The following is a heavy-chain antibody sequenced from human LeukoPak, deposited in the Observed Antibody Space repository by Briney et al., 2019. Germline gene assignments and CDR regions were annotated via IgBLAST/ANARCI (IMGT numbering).Heavy chain of an antibody. V-gene: IGHV3-74*01. CDR2: IDSYGTTT. Sequence: GGSLRLSCAGSEFTWMHWVRQAPGKGLVWVSLIDSYGTTTSYADSVKGRFTISRDNSKNTLYLQMNSLRAEDTAVYYCAKDFSSTSYFYDDAFDIWGQGTMVTVSS. D-gene: IGHD2-2*01. CDR3: AKDFSSTSYFYDDAFDI. CDR1: EFTW. J-gene: IGHJ3*02.